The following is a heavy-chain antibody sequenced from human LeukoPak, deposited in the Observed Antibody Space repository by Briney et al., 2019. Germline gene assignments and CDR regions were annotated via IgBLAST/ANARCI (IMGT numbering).Heavy chain of an antibody. D-gene: IGHD3-22*01. Sequence: GGSLRLSCAASGLTFSSYWMSWVRQAPGKGLEWVANIKQDGSEKYYVDSVKGRFTISRDNAKNSLYLQMNSLRAEDTAVYYCARYYYDSSGYPDAFDIWGQGTMVTVSS. J-gene: IGHJ3*02. CDR3: ARYYYDSSGYPDAFDI. V-gene: IGHV3-7*01. CDR1: GLTFSSYW. CDR2: IKQDGSEK.